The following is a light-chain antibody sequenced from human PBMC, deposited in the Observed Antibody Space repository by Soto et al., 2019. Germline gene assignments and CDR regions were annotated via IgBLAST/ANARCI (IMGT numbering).Light chain of an antibody. J-gene: IGLJ2*01. CDR3: SSFSSRNALV. V-gene: IGLV2-14*01. Sequence: QSALTQPASVSGSPGQSITISCSGTSRDVGAYNLVSWYQQFPGKGPKLLICEVRHRPSGVSYRFSGSKSGNTASLTISSLLPEDEAVYFCSSFSSRNALVFGGGTKLTVL. CDR2: EVR. CDR1: SRDVGAYNL.